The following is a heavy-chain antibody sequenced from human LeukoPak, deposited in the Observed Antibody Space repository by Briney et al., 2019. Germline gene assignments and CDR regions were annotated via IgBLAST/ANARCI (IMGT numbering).Heavy chain of an antibody. CDR2: IYSGGST. V-gene: IGHV3-66*01. CDR3: ARDLKRGSRAPYY. CDR1: GFTVSSNY. J-gene: IGHJ4*02. D-gene: IGHD3-10*01. Sequence: GGSLRLSCAASGFTVSSNYMSWVRQAPGKGLEWVSVIYSGGSTYYADSVKGRFTISRDNSKNTLYLQMNSLRAEDTAVYYCARDLKRGSRAPYYWGQGTLVTVSS.